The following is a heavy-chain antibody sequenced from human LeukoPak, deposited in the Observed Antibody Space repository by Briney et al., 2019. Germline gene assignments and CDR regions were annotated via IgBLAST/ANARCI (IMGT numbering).Heavy chain of an antibody. CDR3: ARGRDGYIFDY. CDR1: GSTFSSYA. J-gene: IGHJ4*02. Sequence: AASVKVSCKASGSTFSSYAISWVRQAPGQGLEWMGGIIPIFGTANYAQKFQGRVTITTDESTSTAYMELSSLRSEDTAVYYCARGRDGYIFDYWGQGTLVTVSS. D-gene: IGHD5-24*01. V-gene: IGHV1-69*05. CDR2: IIPIFGTA.